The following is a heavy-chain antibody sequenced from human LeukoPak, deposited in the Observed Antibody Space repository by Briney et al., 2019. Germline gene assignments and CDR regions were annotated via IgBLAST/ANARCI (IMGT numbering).Heavy chain of an antibody. Sequence: ASVKVSCKASGYTFTGYCMHWVRQAPGQGLEWMGWINPNSGGTNYAQKFQGRVTMTRDTSISTAYMELSRLRSDDTAVYYCARYRGYSYGTPPGIAAAGTDYWGQGTLVTVSS. CDR2: INPNSGGT. CDR1: GYTFTGYC. CDR3: ARYRGYSYGTPPGIAAAGTDY. V-gene: IGHV1-2*02. D-gene: IGHD6-13*01. J-gene: IGHJ4*02.